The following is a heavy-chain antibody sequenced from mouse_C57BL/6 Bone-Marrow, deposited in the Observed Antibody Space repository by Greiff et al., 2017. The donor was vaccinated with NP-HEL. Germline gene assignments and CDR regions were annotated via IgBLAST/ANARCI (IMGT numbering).Heavy chain of an antibody. J-gene: IGHJ1*03. CDR1: GYTFTSYW. D-gene: IGHD1-1*01. V-gene: IGHV1-64*01. CDR3: ARGLGCWYGSSGYFDV. CDR2: IHPNSGST. Sequence: LVESGAELVKPGASVKLSCKASGYTFTSYWMHWVKQRPGQGLEWIGMIHPNSGSTNYNEKFKSKATLTVDKSSSTAYMQLSSLTSEDSAVYYCARGLGCWYGSSGYFDVWGTGTTVTVSS.